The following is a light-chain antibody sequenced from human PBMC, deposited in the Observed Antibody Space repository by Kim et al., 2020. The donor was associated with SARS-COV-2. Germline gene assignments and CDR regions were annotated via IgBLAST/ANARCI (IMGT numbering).Light chain of an antibody. CDR2: DDN. CDR3: QSYDSSSWV. CDR1: SGSIASNY. J-gene: IGLJ3*02. Sequence: NFMLTQPHSVSESPGKTITISCTRSSGSIASNYVQWYQQRPGSAPTTVIYDDNQRPSGVPDRFSGSIDSSSNSASLTISGLKTEDEADYYCQSYDSSSWVFGGGTQLTVL. V-gene: IGLV6-57*04.